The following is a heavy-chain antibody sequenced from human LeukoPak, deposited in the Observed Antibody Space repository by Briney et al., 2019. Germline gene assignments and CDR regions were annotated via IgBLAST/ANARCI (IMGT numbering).Heavy chain of an antibody. J-gene: IGHJ4*02. CDR2: INHSGST. CDR3: ARVGLVGATSYFDY. V-gene: IGHV4-34*01. CDR1: GGSFSGYY. Sequence: SETLSLTCAVYGGSFSGYYWSWIRQPPGEGLEWIGEINHSGSTNYNPSLKSRVTISVDTSKNQFSLKLSSVTAADTAVYYCARVGLVGATSYFDYWGQGTLVTVSS. D-gene: IGHD1-26*01.